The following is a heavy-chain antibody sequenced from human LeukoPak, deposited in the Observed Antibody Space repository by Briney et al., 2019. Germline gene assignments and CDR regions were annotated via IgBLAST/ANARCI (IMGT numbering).Heavy chain of an antibody. Sequence: GASVKVSCKASGYTFTSYDINWMRQATGQGLEWMGYMNPNSGKTEYAQKFQGRVTMTADTSISTAYMELSSLSSEDTAVYYCARELRRDDYWGRGTLVTVSS. J-gene: IGHJ4*02. CDR1: GYTFTSYD. D-gene: IGHD5-24*01. CDR2: MNPNSGKT. V-gene: IGHV1-8*01. CDR3: ARELRRDDY.